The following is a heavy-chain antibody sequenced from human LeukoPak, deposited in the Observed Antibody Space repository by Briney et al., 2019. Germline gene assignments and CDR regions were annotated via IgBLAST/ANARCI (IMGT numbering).Heavy chain of an antibody. CDR1: GYTFTSYG. CDR3: ARVGGDSGMGWDPADY. D-gene: IGHD4-17*01. J-gene: IGHJ4*02. Sequence: ASVKVSCKASGYTFTSYGISWVRQAPGQGLEWMGWINPNSGGTNYAQKFQGRVTLTRDTSISTAYMDLSRLRFDDTAVYFCARVGGDSGMGWDPADYWGQGTLVTVSS. V-gene: IGHV1-2*02. CDR2: INPNSGGT.